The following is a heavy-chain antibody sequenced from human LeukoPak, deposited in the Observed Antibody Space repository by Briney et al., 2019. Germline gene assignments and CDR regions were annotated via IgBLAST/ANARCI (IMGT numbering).Heavy chain of an antibody. CDR1: GFTVSTSY. CDR3: ARGYSSGWPDF. Sequence: GGSLRLSCAASGFTVSTSYMNWVRHAPGRGLVSVSVIYGGGSTYYADSVRGRFTISRDNSKNTLYLQMNSLRAEDTAVYFCARGYSSGWPDFWGQGTLVTVSS. J-gene: IGHJ4*02. CDR2: IYGGGST. D-gene: IGHD6-25*01. V-gene: IGHV3-53*01.